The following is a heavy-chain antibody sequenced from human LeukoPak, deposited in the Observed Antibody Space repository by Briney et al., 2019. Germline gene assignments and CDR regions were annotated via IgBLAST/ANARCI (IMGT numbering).Heavy chain of an antibody. CDR3: ARGGGWLTWGYYYYGMDV. V-gene: IGHV4-39*01. J-gene: IGHJ6*02. D-gene: IGHD6-19*01. CDR1: GGSISSSSYY. CDR2: IYYSGST. Sequence: SETLSLTCTVSGGSISSSSYYWGWIRQPPGKGLEWIGSIYYSGSTYYNPSLKSRVTISVDTSKNQFSLKLSSVTAADTAVYYCARGGGWLTWGYYYYGMDVWGQGTTVTVSS.